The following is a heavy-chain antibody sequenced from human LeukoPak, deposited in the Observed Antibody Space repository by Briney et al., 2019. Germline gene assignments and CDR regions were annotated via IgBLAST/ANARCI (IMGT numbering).Heavy chain of an antibody. CDR2: FDPEDGET. CDR3: ATLTMIVVASDAFDI. V-gene: IGHV1-24*01. Sequence: ASVKVSCKVSGYTLTELSMHWVRQAPGKGLEWMGGFDPEDGETIYAQKFQGRVTMTEDTSTDTAYMELSSLRSEDTAVYYYATLTMIVVASDAFDIWGQGTMVTVSS. J-gene: IGHJ3*02. CDR1: GYTLTELS. D-gene: IGHD3-22*01.